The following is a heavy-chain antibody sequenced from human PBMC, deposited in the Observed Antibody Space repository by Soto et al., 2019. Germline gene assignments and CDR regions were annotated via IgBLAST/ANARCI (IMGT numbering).Heavy chain of an antibody. CDR3: ARTDSGSYGDHFDY. CDR2: IYYSGST. D-gene: IGHD1-26*01. Sequence: SETLSLTCPVSGGSIRSYYWSWIRQPPGKGLEWIGYIYYSGSTNYNPSLKSRVTISVDTSKNQFSLKLSSVTAADTAVYYCARTDSGSYGDHFDYWGQGTLVTVSS. V-gene: IGHV4-59*01. J-gene: IGHJ4*02. CDR1: GGSIRSYY.